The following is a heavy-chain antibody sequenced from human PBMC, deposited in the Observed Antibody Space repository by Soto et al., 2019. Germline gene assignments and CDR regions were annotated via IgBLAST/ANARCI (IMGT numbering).Heavy chain of an antibody. CDR3: AREDWGSGNAFDI. CDR2: INPNSGGT. D-gene: IGHD7-27*01. CDR1: GYTFTGYY. Sequence: ASVKVSCKASGYTFTGYYMHWVRQAPGQGLEWMGWINPNSGGTNYAQKFQGWVTMTRDTSINTAYMELSRLRSDDTAVYYCAREDWGSGNAFDIWGQGTMVTVSS. J-gene: IGHJ3*02. V-gene: IGHV1-2*04.